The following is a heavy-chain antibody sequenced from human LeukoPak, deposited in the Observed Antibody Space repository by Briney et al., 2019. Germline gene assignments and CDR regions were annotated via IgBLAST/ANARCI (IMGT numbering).Heavy chain of an antibody. Sequence: GGSLRLSCAASGFTFSSYWMHWVRQAPGKGLVWVSHINSDGTTTSYADSVKGRFTISRDNAKNTLHLQMSSLRAEDTAVYYCARDTDYGDSGLDYWGQGTLVTVSS. CDR1: GFTFSSYW. CDR2: INSDGTTT. D-gene: IGHD4-17*01. CDR3: ARDTDYGDSGLDY. V-gene: IGHV3-74*01. J-gene: IGHJ4*02.